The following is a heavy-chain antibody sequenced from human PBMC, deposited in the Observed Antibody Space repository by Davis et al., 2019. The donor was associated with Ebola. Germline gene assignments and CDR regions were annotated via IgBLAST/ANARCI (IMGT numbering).Heavy chain of an antibody. CDR2: IIPILGIA. Sequence: SVKVSCKASGGTFSSYTISWVRQAPGQGLEWMGRIIPILGIANYAQKFQGRVTITADKSTSTAYMELSRLRSDDTAVYYCARGVNRACLDDWGQGTLVTVSS. D-gene: IGHD3-10*01. CDR3: ARGVNRACLDD. CDR1: GGTFSSYT. V-gene: IGHV1-69*02. J-gene: IGHJ4*02.